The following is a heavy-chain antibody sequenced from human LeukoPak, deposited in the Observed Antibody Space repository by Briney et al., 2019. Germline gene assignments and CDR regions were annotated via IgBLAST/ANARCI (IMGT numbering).Heavy chain of an antibody. V-gene: IGHV1-18*01. CDR2: ISAYNGNT. J-gene: IGHJ4*02. CDR3: ATTQRSSWRYYFDY. CDR1: GYTFTSYG. D-gene: IGHD6-13*01. Sequence: ASVKVSCKASGYTFTSYGISWVRQAPGQGLEWMGWISAYNGNTNYAQKLQGRVTMTTDTSTSTAYMELRSLRSDDTAVYYCATTQRSSWRYYFDYWGQGTLVTVSS.